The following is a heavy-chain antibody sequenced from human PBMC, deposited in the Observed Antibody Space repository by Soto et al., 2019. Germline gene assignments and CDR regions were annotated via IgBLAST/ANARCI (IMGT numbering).Heavy chain of an antibody. J-gene: IGHJ4*02. D-gene: IGHD1-1*01. V-gene: IGHV1-18*01. CDR1: GYTFTRYG. Sequence: QVHLVQSGAEVKKPGASVKVSCKASGYTFTRYGITWVRQAPGQGLEWMGWISAHNGNTDYAQKLQGRVIVTRDPSTSTAYMELRSLISDDTAVYYCARGRYGDYWGQGALVTVSS. CDR3: ARGRYGDY. CDR2: ISAHNGNT.